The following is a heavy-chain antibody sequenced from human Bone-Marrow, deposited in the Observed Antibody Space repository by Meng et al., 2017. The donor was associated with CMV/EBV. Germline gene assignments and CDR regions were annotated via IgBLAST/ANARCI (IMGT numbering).Heavy chain of an antibody. D-gene: IGHD3-3*01. CDR1: GFTFSTYA. Sequence: GESLKISCAASGFTFSTYAMHWVRQAPGKGLEWVAVISYDGSNKYYADSVKGRFTISRDNSKNTLYLQMNSLRAEDTAVYYCAKELLTYYDFWSGYGMDVWGQGTTVTVSS. J-gene: IGHJ6*02. CDR3: AKELLTYYDFWSGYGMDV. V-gene: IGHV3-30-3*01. CDR2: ISYDGSNK.